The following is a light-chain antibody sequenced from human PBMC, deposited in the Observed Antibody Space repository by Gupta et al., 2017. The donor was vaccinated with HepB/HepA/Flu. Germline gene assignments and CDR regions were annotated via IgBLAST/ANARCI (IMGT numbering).Light chain of an antibody. CDR1: QSVLYSSNNKNY. V-gene: IGKV4-1*01. CDR3: QQYYSTPLT. J-gene: IGKJ4*01. Sequence: DIVRTPIPHPPVLPLGERATTNCKSSQSVLYSSNNKNYLAWYQQKPGQPPKLLIYWASTRESGVPDRFSGSGSGTDFTLTISSLQAEDVAVYYCQQYYSTPLTFGGGTKVEIK. CDR2: WAS.